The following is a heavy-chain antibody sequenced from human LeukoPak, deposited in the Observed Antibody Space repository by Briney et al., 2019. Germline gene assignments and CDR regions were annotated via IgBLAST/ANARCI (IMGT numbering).Heavy chain of an antibody. V-gene: IGHV3-33*08. D-gene: IGHD1-1*01. CDR3: ARASWISNADAVW. CDR1: GFTFSNPW. CDR2: IWYDGSNK. J-gene: IGHJ4*02. Sequence: GGSLRLSCAASGFTFSNPWMSLVRAAPGKGLEWVAVIWYDGSNKYYADSVKGRFTISRDDSRNTVYLHLNNLRVEDSAVYYCARASWISNADAVWWGQGTLVTVSS.